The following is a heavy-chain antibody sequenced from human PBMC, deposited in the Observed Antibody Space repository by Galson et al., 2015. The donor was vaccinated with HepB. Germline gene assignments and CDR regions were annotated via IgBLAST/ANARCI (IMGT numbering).Heavy chain of an antibody. D-gene: IGHD2-21*02. V-gene: IGHV1-2*02. CDR2: INPNSGGT. Sequence: SVKVSCKASGYIFTGYYMHWVRQAPGQGLEWMGWINPNSGGTNYAQKFQGRVTMTRDTSISTAYMELSRLRSDDTDVYYCACSNVAYCGGDCRTYWGQGTLVTVSS. CDR3: ACSNVAYCGGDCRTY. CDR1: GYIFTGYY. J-gene: IGHJ4*02.